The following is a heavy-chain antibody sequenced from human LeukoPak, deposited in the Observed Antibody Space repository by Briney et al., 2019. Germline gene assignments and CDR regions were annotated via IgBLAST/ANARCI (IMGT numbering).Heavy chain of an antibody. V-gene: IGHV3-20*04. D-gene: IGHD3-22*01. CDR1: GFTFDDYG. CDR3: AKQQRYYDSSGYYDY. CDR2: INWNGGST. Sequence: PGGSLRLSCAAAGFTFDDYGMSWVRQAPGKGLEWVSGINWNGGSTGYADSVKGRFTISRDNSKNTLYLQMNSLRAEDTAVYYCAKQQRYYDSSGYYDYWGQGTLVTVSS. J-gene: IGHJ4*02.